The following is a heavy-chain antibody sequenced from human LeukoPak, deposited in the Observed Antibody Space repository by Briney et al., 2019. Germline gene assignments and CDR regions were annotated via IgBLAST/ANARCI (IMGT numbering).Heavy chain of an antibody. V-gene: IGHV3-23*01. CDR1: GFTFSGYA. CDR2: ISGSGGST. Sequence: GGSLRLSCAASGFTFSGYAMSWLRQAPGKGLEWVSAISGSGGSTYYEDPVKGRFTISRDNSKNTLYLQMNSLRAEDTAVYYCAKGSVLVVINHYFDYWGQGTLVTVSS. J-gene: IGHJ4*02. D-gene: IGHD3-22*01. CDR3: AKGSVLVVINHYFDY.